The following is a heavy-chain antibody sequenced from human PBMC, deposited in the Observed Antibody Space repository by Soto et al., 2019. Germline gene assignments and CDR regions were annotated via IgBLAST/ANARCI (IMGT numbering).Heavy chain of an antibody. CDR3: ARGAADTAMVDS. V-gene: IGHV4-59*01. CDR1: GGSIRSYY. J-gene: IGHJ4*02. CDR2: IFYSGST. Sequence: SETLSLTCTVSGGSIRSYYWTWIRQPPGKGLEWLGYIFYSGSTFYNPSLKSRVTISIHTSKSQFSLQLTSVTAADTAVYYCARGAADTAMVDSWGQGALVTVSS. D-gene: IGHD5-18*01.